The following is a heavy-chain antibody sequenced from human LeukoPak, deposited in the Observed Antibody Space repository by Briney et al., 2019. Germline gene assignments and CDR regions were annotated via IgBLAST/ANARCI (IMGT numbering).Heavy chain of an antibody. CDR3: AKPAKGYGSGSPLDD. CDR2: IRYDGSNK. Sequence: GGSLRLSCAASGFTFSSYGMHWVRQAPGKGLEWVAFIRYDGSNKYYADSVKGRFTISRDNSKNTLYLQMNSLRAEDTAVYYCAKPAKGYGSGSPLDDWGQGTLVTVSS. V-gene: IGHV3-30*02. J-gene: IGHJ4*02. D-gene: IGHD3-10*01. CDR1: GFTFSSYG.